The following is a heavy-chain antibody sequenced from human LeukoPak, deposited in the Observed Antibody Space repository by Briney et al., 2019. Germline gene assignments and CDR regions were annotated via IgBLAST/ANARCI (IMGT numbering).Heavy chain of an antibody. D-gene: IGHD6-13*01. CDR1: GGSISSYY. J-gene: IGHJ4*02. CDR3: ARRGIAAAGYDY. CDR2: IYYSGTT. Sequence: SETLSLTCTVSGGSISSYYWSWIRQPPGKGLEWSGYIYYSGTTNYNPSLKSRVTILVDTSKNQFSLNLSSVTAADTAVYYCARRGIAAAGYDYWGQGTLVTVSS. V-gene: IGHV4-59*08.